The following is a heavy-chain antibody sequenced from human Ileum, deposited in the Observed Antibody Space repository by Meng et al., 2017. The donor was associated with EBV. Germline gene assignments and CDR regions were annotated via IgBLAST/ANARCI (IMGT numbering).Heavy chain of an antibody. Sequence: LVRSWGKVKKPVASGTVSCKASGYTFTNNDISWVRQATGQGLEWMGWMNPKTGTAHYAQKFQGRVSMTRDTSITTAYMELSSLTSEDTAVYYCVRTLERGDYWGQGTLVTVSS. CDR2: MNPKTGTA. D-gene: IGHD5-24*01. V-gene: IGHV1-8*01. CDR3: VRTLERGDY. CDR1: GYTFTNND. J-gene: IGHJ4*02.